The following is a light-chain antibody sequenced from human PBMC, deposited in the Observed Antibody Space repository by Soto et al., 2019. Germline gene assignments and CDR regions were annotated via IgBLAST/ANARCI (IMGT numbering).Light chain of an antibody. Sequence: QSVLTQPPSVSGSPGQSVTISCTGTSSDVGSYNRVSWYQQPPGTGPKLMIYEVSNRPGGVPDRFSGSKSDNTASLTISGLQAEDEAYYYCSSFTSSSTLIFGGGTKVTVL. CDR1: SSDVGSYNR. CDR3: SSFTSSSTLI. J-gene: IGLJ2*01. CDR2: EVS. V-gene: IGLV2-18*02.